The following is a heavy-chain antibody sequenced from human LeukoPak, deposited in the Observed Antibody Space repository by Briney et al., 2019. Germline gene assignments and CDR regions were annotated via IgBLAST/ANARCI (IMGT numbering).Heavy chain of an antibody. CDR1: GFTFSSYG. CDR3: ARDKGRIQLWLRSDAFDI. V-gene: IGHV3-33*01. D-gene: IGHD5-18*01. Sequence: GGSLRLSCAASGFTFSSYGMHWVRQAPGKGLEWVAVIWYDGSNKYYADSVKGRFTISRDNSKNTLYLQMNSLRAEDTAVYYCARDKGRIQLWLRSDAFDIWGPGTMVTVSS. CDR2: IWYDGSNK. J-gene: IGHJ3*02.